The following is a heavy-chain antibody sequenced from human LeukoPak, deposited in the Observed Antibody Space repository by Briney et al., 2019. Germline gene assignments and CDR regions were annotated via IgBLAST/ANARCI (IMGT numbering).Heavy chain of an antibody. CDR2: INPNTGAT. CDR1: GYTLTGYY. CDR3: ARDRVGSGWPRPYYFEV. Sequence: GASVKVSCKASGYTLTGYYLRWVRQAPGQGLEWMGWINPNTGATHSAQKFQGRITMTRDSSISTAYMDLSRLRSDDTAVYYCARDRVGSGWPRPYYFEVWGQGTLVTVSS. J-gene: IGHJ4*02. V-gene: IGHV1-2*02. D-gene: IGHD6-19*01.